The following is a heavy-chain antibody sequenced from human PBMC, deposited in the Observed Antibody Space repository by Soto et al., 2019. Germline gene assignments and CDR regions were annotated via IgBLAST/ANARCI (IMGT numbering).Heavy chain of an antibody. J-gene: IGHJ6*02. Sequence: PSETLSLTCAVYGGSFSGYYWSWIRQPPGKGLEWIGEINHSGSTNYNPSLKSRVTISVDTSKNQFSLKLSSVTAADTAVYYCARGHIAAAGGQDYYYYGMDVWGQGTTVTVSS. CDR2: INHSGST. CDR1: GGSFSGYY. D-gene: IGHD6-13*01. CDR3: ARGHIAAAGGQDYYYYGMDV. V-gene: IGHV4-34*01.